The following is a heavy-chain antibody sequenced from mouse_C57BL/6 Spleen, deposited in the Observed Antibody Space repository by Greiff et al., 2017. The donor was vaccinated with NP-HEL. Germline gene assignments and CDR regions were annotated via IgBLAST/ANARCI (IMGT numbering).Heavy chain of an antibody. D-gene: IGHD2-5*01. Sequence: VQLQQSGPELVKPGASVKISCKASGYTFTDYYMNWVKQSHGKSLEWIGDINPNNGGTSYNQKFKGKATLTVDKSSSTAYMELRSLTSEDSAVYYCARSYYSNLWYFDVWGTGTTVTVSS. V-gene: IGHV1-26*01. J-gene: IGHJ1*03. CDR2: INPNNGGT. CDR1: GYTFTDYY. CDR3: ARSYYSNLWYFDV.